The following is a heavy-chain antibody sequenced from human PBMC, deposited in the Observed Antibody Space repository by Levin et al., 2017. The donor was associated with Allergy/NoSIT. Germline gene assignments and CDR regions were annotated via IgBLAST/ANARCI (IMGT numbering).Heavy chain of an antibody. CDR2: ISYDGSKK. CDR3: AKEGVVGATIGIEGNYFDY. CDR1: GFTFSNYA. Sequence: GGSLRLSCAASGFTFSNYAMHWVRQAPGKGLEWVTFISYDGSKKYYADSVKGRFTISRDNSKTTLYLQMNSLRAEDTAVYYCAKEGVVGATIGIEGNYFDYWGQGTLVTVSS. D-gene: IGHD1-26*01. V-gene: IGHV3-30*18. J-gene: IGHJ4*02.